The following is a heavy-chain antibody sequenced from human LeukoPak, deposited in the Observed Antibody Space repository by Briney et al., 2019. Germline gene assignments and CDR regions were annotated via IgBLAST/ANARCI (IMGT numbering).Heavy chain of an antibody. V-gene: IGHV4-4*02. Sequence: SETLSLICAVSGDSISGSNWWSWVRQPPGKGLEWIGEIYHSGSTNYNPSLKSRVTISVDKSKNQFSLKLSSVTAADTAVYYCARVAGTFYGEAYFDYWGQGTLVTVSS. CDR2: IYHSGST. CDR3: ARVAGTFYGEAYFDY. D-gene: IGHD3-10*01. J-gene: IGHJ4*02. CDR1: GDSISGSNW.